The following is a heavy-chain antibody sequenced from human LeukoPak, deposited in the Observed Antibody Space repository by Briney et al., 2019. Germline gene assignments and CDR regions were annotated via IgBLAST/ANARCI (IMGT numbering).Heavy chain of an antibody. Sequence: SETLSLTCAVYGGSFSGYYWSWIRQPPGKGLEWIGEINHSGSTNYNPSLKSRVTISVDTSKNQLSLKLSSVTAADTAVYYCARRGYSYGTGAFDIWGQGTMVTVSS. CDR2: INHSGST. J-gene: IGHJ3*02. CDR1: GGSFSGYY. D-gene: IGHD5-18*01. V-gene: IGHV4-34*01. CDR3: ARRGYSYGTGAFDI.